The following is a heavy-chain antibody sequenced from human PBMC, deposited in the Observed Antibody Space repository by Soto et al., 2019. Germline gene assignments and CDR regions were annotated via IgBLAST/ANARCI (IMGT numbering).Heavy chain of an antibody. J-gene: IGHJ4*02. Sequence: EVQLLESGGGLVQPGGSLRLSCAASGFTFSSYAMSWVRQAPGKGLEWVSAISGSGGSTYYADSVKGRFTISRDNSKNTLYLQMNSMRAEDTAVYYCAKVPFGVVINTYFDYWGQGTLVTVSS. V-gene: IGHV3-23*01. CDR3: AKVPFGVVINTYFDY. CDR2: ISGSGGST. CDR1: GFTFSSYA. D-gene: IGHD3-3*01.